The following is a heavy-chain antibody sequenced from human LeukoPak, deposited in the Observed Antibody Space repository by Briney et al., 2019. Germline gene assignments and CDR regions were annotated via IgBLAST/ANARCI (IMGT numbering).Heavy chain of an antibody. V-gene: IGHV1-2*02. CDR1: GYTFTGYY. CDR2: INPNSGGT. J-gene: IGHJ3*02. D-gene: IGHD3-22*01. CDR3: ARARDYYDSSGYYGRAFDI. Sequence: ASVKVSCKASGYTFTGYYMHWVRQAPGQGLEWMGWINPNSGGTNYAQKFQGRVTMTRDTSISTAYMELSRLRSDDTAVYYCARARDYYDSSGYYGRAFDIWGQGTMVTVSS.